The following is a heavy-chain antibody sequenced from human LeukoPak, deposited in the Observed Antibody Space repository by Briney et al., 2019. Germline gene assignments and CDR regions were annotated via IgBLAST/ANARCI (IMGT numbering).Heavy chain of an antibody. Sequence: GGSLRLSCAASGFTFDDYDINWVRQAPGKGLEWVSHINWNGNTIGYADSMKGRFTISRDNAKNSVFLQMNSLRTEDTALYYCVRDVLYYYGAERLLWFDPWGQGTLVTVSS. J-gene: IGHJ5*02. CDR2: INWNGNTI. V-gene: IGHV3-20*04. CDR3: VRDVLYYYGAERLLWFDP. CDR1: GFTFDDYD. D-gene: IGHD3-10*01.